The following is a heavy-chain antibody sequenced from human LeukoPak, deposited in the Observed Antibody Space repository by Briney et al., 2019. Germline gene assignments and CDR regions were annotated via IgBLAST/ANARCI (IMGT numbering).Heavy chain of an antibody. D-gene: IGHD1/OR15-1a*01. V-gene: IGHV3-7*01. J-gene: IGHJ4*02. Sequence: HSGGSLRLSCVASGFTFRDYWMTWVRQAPGKGLEWVANIKEDGSQINHVDSVKGRFTISRDNAKNSLYLQMNSLRVEDTAVYYRSNRKIAWRTFDFGGQGTLVTVS. CDR1: GFTFRDYW. CDR2: IKEDGSQI. CDR3: SNRKIAWRTFDF.